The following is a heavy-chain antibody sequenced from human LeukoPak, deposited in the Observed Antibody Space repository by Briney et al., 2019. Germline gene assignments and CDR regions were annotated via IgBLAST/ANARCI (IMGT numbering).Heavy chain of an antibody. J-gene: IGHJ3*02. Sequence: AGGSLRLSCAASGFTFSSYAMSWVRQTPGKGLEWVSAISGSGGSTYYADSVKGRFTISRDNSKNTLYLQMNSLRAEDTAVYYCAKALITMIVVVGDAFDIWGQGTMVTVSS. D-gene: IGHD3-22*01. CDR3: AKALITMIVVVGDAFDI. CDR1: GFTFSSYA. V-gene: IGHV3-23*01. CDR2: ISGSGGST.